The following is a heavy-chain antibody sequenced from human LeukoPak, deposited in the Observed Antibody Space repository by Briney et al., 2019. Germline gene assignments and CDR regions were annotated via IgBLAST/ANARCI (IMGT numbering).Heavy chain of an antibody. CDR1: GGTFSSYA. J-gene: IGHJ4*02. CDR2: IIPIFGTA. D-gene: IGHD2-2*02. Sequence: VKVSCKASGGTFSSYAISWVRQAPGQGLEWMRGIIPIFGTANYAQKFQGRVTITADESTSTAYMELSSLRSEDTAVYYCARGYCSSTSCYTGLGYWGQGTLVTVSS. CDR3: ARGYCSSTSCYTGLGY. V-gene: IGHV1-69*01.